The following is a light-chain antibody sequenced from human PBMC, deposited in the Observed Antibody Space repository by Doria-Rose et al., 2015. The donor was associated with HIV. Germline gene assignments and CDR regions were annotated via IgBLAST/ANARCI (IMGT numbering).Light chain of an antibody. CDR3: QQYGTSRGT. V-gene: IGKV3-20*01. CDR1: QRVKSSY. CDR2: DAS. Sequence: EIVLTQSPGTLSLSPGERATLSCRAGQRVKSSYLAWYQQKPGQAPRLLIYDASTRATGIPDRFRGSGSGTDFTLTISRLEPEDVAVYYCQQYGTSRGTFGQGTRLEIK. J-gene: IGKJ5*01.